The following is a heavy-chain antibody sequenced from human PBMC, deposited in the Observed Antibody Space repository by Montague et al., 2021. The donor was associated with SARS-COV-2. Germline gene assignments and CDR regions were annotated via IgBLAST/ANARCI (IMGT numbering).Heavy chain of an antibody. J-gene: IGHJ4*02. V-gene: IGHV4-59*13. Sequence: SETLSPTCTVSGGSISSYYWSWIRQPAGKGLEWIGYIYYSGSTNYNPSLKSRVTISVDTSKNQFSLKLSSVTAADTAVYYCAGGFAYWGQGTLVTVSS. CDR3: AGGFAY. CDR2: IYYSGST. CDR1: GGSISSYY.